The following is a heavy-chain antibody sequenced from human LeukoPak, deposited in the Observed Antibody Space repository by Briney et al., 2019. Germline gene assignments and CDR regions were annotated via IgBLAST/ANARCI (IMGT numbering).Heavy chain of an antibody. CDR1: GGSISSYY. CDR2: IYYSGST. D-gene: IGHD3-10*01. J-gene: IGHJ5*02. V-gene: IGHV4-59*01. CDR3: ARVVHNWFDP. Sequence: SETLSLTCTVSGGSISSYYWSWIRQPPEKGLEWIGYIYYSGSTNYNPSLKSRVTISVDTSKNQFSLKLSSVTAADTAVYYCARVVHNWFDPWGQGTLVTVSS.